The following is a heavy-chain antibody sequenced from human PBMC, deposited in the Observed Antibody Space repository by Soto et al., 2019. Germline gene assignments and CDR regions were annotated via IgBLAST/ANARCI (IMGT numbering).Heavy chain of an antibody. Sequence: GGSLSLSCAPSGFTFSNAWLNWVRQAPGKGLEWVGRIKSKTDGGTTDYAAPVKGRFAISRDDSNNMVYLQMNSLKIEDTAVYYCTTDSYSTIIIVRFDYWGHGTLVTVSS. J-gene: IGHJ4*01. CDR1: GFTFSNAW. V-gene: IGHV3-15*07. CDR3: TTDSYSTIIIVRFDY. CDR2: IKSKTDGGTT. D-gene: IGHD3-22*01.